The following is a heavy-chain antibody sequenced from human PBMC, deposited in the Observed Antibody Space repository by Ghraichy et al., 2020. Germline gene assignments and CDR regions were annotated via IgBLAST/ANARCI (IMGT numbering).Heavy chain of an antibody. V-gene: IGHV3-21*01. CDR3: ARGIDPTTVGGPV. J-gene: IGHJ6*02. D-gene: IGHD4-23*01. CDR1: GFTFSSYS. Sequence: GGSLRLSCAASGFTFSSYSMNWVRQAPGKGLEWVSSISSSSSYIYYADSVKGRFTISRDNAKNSLYLQMNSLRAEDTAVYYCARGIDPTTVGGPVWGQGTTVTVSS. CDR2: ISSSSSYI.